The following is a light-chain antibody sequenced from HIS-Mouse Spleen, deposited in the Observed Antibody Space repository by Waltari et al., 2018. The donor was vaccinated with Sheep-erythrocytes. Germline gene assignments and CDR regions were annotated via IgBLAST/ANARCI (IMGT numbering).Light chain of an antibody. CDR1: QSVLYSSNNQNY. Sequence: DIVMTQSPDSLAVSLGERATSNCKSSQSVLYSSNNQNYLALYQQKPGQTPKLLIYLASTRDSGVSDRFCGSGTGTDFTLTISSLQTENVAVNYCQQYDSTLLTFGGGTKVEIK. CDR3: QQYDSTLLT. CDR2: LAS. J-gene: IGKJ4*01. V-gene: IGKV4-1*01.